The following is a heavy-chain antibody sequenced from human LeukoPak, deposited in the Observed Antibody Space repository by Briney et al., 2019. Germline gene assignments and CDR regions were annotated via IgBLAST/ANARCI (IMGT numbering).Heavy chain of an antibody. CDR2: ISSSGSSI. D-gene: IGHD2-2*01. J-gene: IGHJ4*02. Sequence: PGGSLRLSCAASGFIFTSYDFNWVRQAPGKGLEWVSYISSSGSSIYYADSVKGRFTISRDNAKNSLYLQMNSLRAEDTAVYYCARGDRDLYCSSTSCYPVLGGQGTLVTVS. CDR3: ARGDRDLYCSSTSCYPVL. V-gene: IGHV3-48*03. CDR1: GFIFTSYD.